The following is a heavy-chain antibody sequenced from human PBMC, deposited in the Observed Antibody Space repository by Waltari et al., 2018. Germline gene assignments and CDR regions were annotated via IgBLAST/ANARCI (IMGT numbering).Heavy chain of an antibody. D-gene: IGHD6-6*01. CDR1: GFTFSSYA. V-gene: IGHV3-23*03. J-gene: IGHJ3*02. CDR3: AKEAARPLDAFDI. Sequence: EVQLLESGGGLVQPGGSLRLSCAASGFTFSSYAMRWVRQAPGKGLEWVSVIYSGGSTYYADSVKGRFTISRDNSKNTLYLQMNSLRAEDTAVYYCAKEAARPLDAFDIWGQGTMVTVSS. CDR2: IYSGGST.